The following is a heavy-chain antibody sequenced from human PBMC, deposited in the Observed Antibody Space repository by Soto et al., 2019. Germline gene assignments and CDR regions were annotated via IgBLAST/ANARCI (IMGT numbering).Heavy chain of an antibody. CDR3: AKTRFGVVISYFDY. CDR2: ISWNSGSI. J-gene: IGHJ4*02. V-gene: IGHV3-9*01. CDR1: GFTFDDYA. Sequence: DVQLVESGGGLVQPGRSLRLSCAASGFTFDDYAMHWVRQAPGKGLEWVSGISWNSGSIGYADSVKGRFTISRDNAKNSLYLQMNSLRAEDTALYYCAKTRFGVVISYFDYWGQGTLVTVSS. D-gene: IGHD3-3*01.